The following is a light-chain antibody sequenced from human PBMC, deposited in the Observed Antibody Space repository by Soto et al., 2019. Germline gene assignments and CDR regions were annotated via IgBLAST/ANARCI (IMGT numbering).Light chain of an antibody. CDR3: QQYDVYSPWM. V-gene: IGKV1-5*03. CDR2: NAS. CDR1: HTISSW. Sequence: DIQMTQSPSTLSGSVEDRVTITRRASHTISSWLAWYQXRPGKAPQRLIDNASTVKSVLPSRFSGSGSGTEFTLTISSLQHDDSGAYYCQQYDVYSPWMLGQGTNV. J-gene: IGKJ1*01.